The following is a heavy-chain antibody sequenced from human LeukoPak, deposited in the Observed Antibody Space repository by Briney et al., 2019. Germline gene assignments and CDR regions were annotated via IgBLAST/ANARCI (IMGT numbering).Heavy chain of an antibody. CDR3: ARDGYKYDYYYYMDV. CDR1: GGSISSYY. Sequence: PSETLPLTCTVSGGSISSYYWSWIRQPPGKGLEWIGYIYYSGSTNYNPSLKSRVTISVDTSKNQFSLKLRSVTAADTAVYYCARDGYKYDYYYYMDVWGKGTTVTISS. D-gene: IGHD5-24*01. J-gene: IGHJ6*03. V-gene: IGHV4-59*12. CDR2: IYYSGST.